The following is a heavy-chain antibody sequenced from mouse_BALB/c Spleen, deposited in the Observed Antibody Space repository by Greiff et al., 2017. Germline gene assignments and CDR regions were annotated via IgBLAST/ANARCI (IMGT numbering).Heavy chain of an antibody. D-gene: IGHD2-4*01. CDR1: GFTFSSYA. CDR2: ISSGGST. J-gene: IGHJ4*01. CDR3: ASSDYDYENYAMDY. Sequence: VQLKESGGGLVKPGGSLKLSCAASGFTFSSYAMSWVRQTPEKRLEWVASISSGGSTYYPDSVKGRFTISRDNARNILYLQMSSLRSEDTAMYYCASSDYDYENYAMDYWGQGTSVTVSS. V-gene: IGHV5-6-5*01.